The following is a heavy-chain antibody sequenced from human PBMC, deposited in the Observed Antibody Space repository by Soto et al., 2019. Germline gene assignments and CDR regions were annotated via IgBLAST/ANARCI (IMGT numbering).Heavy chain of an antibody. CDR1: GYTFTSYG. D-gene: IGHD2-21*02. CDR2: ISAYNGNT. Sequence: GASVKVSCKASGYTFTSYGISWVQQAPGQGLEWMGWISAYNGNTNYAQKLQGRVTMTTDTSTRTAYMELRSLRSDDTAVYNCAREGSYCGGDCYSEYRGQGSLFTVAS. J-gene: IGHJ4*02. CDR3: AREGSYCGGDCYSEY. V-gene: IGHV1-18*04.